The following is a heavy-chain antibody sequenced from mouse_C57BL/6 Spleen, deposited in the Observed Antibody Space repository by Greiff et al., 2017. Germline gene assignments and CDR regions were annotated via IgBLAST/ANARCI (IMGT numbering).Heavy chain of an antibody. CDR3: ASTAQATDFDY. Sequence: DVHLVESGGGLVKPGGSLKLSCAASGFTFSSYAMSWVRQTPEKRLEWVATISDGGSYTYYPDNVKGRFTISRDNAKNNLYLQMSHLKSEDTAMYYCASTAQATDFDYWGQGTTLTVSS. V-gene: IGHV5-4*01. J-gene: IGHJ2*01. CDR2: ISDGGSYT. D-gene: IGHD3-2*02. CDR1: GFTFSSYA.